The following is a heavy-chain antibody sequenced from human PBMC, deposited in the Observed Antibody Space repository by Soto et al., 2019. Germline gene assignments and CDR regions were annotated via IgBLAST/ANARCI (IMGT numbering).Heavy chain of an antibody. Sequence: SETLSLTCAVSGGSISSSNWWSWVRQPPGKGLEWIGEIYHSGSTNYNPSLKSRVTISVDKSKNQFSLKLSSVTAADTAVYYCARVVAYYDSSGYYDGDRSNFDYWGQGTLVTVSS. CDR1: GGSISSSNW. V-gene: IGHV4-4*02. J-gene: IGHJ4*02. CDR3: ARVVAYYDSSGYYDGDRSNFDY. D-gene: IGHD3-22*01. CDR2: IYHSGST.